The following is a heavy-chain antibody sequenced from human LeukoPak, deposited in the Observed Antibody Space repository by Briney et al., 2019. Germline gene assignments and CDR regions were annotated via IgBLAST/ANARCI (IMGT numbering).Heavy chain of an antibody. CDR3: ARAGGGIVGAKTWAY. J-gene: IGHJ4*02. V-gene: IGHV1-2*02. D-gene: IGHD1-26*01. Sequence: ASVKVSCKASGYTFTGYYMHWVRQAPGQGLEWMGWINPNSGGTNYAQKFQGRVTMTRDTSISTAYMELSRLRSDDTAVYYCARAGGGIVGAKTWAYWGQGTLVTVSS. CDR2: INPNSGGT. CDR1: GYTFTGYY.